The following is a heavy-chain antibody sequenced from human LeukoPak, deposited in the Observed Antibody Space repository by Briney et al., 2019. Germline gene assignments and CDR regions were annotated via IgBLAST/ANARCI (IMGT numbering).Heavy chain of an antibody. V-gene: IGHV3-7*01. CDR1: GLSFSSYW. J-gene: IGHJ4*02. D-gene: IGHD6-19*01. CDR2: IKQDGSEK. Sequence: GGSLRLSCAASGLSFSSYWMTWVRQAPGKGLEWVANIKQDGSEKSYVDSVKGRFTISRDNAKNSVYLQMYSLRADDTAVYYCARGRAVAGLDYWGQGTLVTVSS. CDR3: ARGRAVAGLDY.